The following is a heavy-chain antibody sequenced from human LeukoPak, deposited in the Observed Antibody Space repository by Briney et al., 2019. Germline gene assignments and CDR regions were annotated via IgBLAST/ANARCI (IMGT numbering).Heavy chain of an antibody. V-gene: IGHV4-39*01. CDR1: GASISSSDYY. Sequence: SETLSHTCTVSGASISSSDYYWGWIRQPPGKGLEWIGTIYYGGSTYYNPSLESRVTISVDTSMNQFSLRLSSVTAADTAVYYCARIPTVSTPKYYYYYMDVWGKGTTVIVSS. D-gene: IGHD3-10*01. J-gene: IGHJ6*03. CDR3: ARIPTVSTPKYYYYYMDV. CDR2: IYYGGST.